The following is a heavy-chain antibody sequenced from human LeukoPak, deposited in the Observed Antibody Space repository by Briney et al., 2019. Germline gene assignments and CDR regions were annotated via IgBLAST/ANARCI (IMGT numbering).Heavy chain of an antibody. CDR1: GYTLTELS. V-gene: IGHV1-24*01. CDR2: FDPEDGET. CDR3: ATTLPRSTSSYYYYYYMGV. Sequence: ASVKVSCKVSGYTLTELSMHWVRQAPGKGLEWMGGFDPEDGETIYAQKFQGRVTMTEDTSTDTAYMELSSLRSEDTAVYYCATTLPRSTSSYYYYYYMGVWGKGTTVTVSS. D-gene: IGHD2-2*01. J-gene: IGHJ6*03.